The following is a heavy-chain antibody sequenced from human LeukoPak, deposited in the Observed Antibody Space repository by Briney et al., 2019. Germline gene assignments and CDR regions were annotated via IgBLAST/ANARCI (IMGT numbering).Heavy chain of an antibody. CDR3: AKDRGVRTIRSRGHFDY. CDR2: ISYDGSNK. CDR1: GFTFSSYG. D-gene: IGHD1-1*01. V-gene: IGHV3-30*18. J-gene: IGHJ4*02. Sequence: PGGSLRLSCAASGFTFSSYGMHWVRQAPGKGLEWVAVISYDGSNKYYADSVKGRFTISRDNSKNTLYLQMNSLRAEDTAVYYCAKDRGVRTIRSRGHFDYGGQGTLVTVSA.